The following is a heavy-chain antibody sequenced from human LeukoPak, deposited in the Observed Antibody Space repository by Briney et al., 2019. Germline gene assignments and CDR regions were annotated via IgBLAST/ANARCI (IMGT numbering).Heavy chain of an antibody. CDR1: GFTFRTYW. CDR2: INQDGSEK. V-gene: IGHV3-7*01. CDR3: ARDGHYTIYELRFDY. J-gene: IGHJ4*02. D-gene: IGHD5/OR15-5a*01. Sequence: AGESLRLSCAVSGFTFRTYWMHWVRQAPGKGLEWVANINQDGSEKYCVDSLKGRFTISRDNAENSLYLQMNSLRAEDTGVYYCARDGHYTIYELRFDYWGQGALVTVSS.